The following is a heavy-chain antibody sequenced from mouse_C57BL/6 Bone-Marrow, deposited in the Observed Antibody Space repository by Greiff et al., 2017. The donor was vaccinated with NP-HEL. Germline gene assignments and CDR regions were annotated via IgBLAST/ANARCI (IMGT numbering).Heavy chain of an antibody. D-gene: IGHD3-1*01. Sequence: VQLQQPGAELVRPGSSVKLSCKASGYTFTSYWMHWVKQRPIQGLEWIGNIDPSDSETHYNQKFKDKATLTVDKSSSTAYMQLSSLTSEDSAVYYCARSGNYYAMGYWGQGTSVTVSS. CDR2: IDPSDSET. CDR3: ARSGNYYAMGY. CDR1: GYTFTSYW. V-gene: IGHV1-52*01. J-gene: IGHJ4*01.